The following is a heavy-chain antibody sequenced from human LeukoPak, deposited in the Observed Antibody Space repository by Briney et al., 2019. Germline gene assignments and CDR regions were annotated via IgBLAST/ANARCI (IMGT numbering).Heavy chain of an antibody. D-gene: IGHD3-22*01. Sequence: SETLSLTCTVSGVSMSSSPYYWGWIRQPPGKGLEWIGTIYDSGNTNYNPSLRSRLTISVDTSKNQFSLNLNSVTAADTAMYFCTRRLHDSRGYYYFDQWGQGTLATVSS. J-gene: IGHJ4*02. V-gene: IGHV4-39*01. CDR2: IYDSGNT. CDR3: TRRLHDSRGYYYFDQ. CDR1: GVSMSSSPYY.